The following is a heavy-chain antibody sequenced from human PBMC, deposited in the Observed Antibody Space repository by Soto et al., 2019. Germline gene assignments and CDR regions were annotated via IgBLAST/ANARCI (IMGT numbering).Heavy chain of an antibody. Sequence: QQQQGPGLMKPSETLSLTCTVSSGSISSNSFYWGWIRQPPGKGLEWIGSIYYTGTTYYNPSLMSRVTISIDTSKNQFSLKLNSVTAADTAVYYCARQGKTSSWHVHWGQGTLITVSS. J-gene: IGHJ4*02. CDR2: IYYTGTT. D-gene: IGHD6-13*01. CDR3: ARQGKTSSWHVH. CDR1: SGSISSNSFY. V-gene: IGHV4-39*01.